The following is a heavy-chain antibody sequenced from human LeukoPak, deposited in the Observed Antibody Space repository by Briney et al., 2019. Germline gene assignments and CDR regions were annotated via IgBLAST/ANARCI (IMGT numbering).Heavy chain of an antibody. J-gene: IGHJ4*02. Sequence: ASVKVSCEASGGIFSSYAISWVRQAPGQGLEWMGRIIPIFGTANYAQKFQGRVTITTDESTSTAYMELSSLRSEATAVYYCARGQDWAAAGTGYYFDYWGQGTLVTVSS. V-gene: IGHV1-69*05. CDR2: IIPIFGTA. D-gene: IGHD6-13*01. CDR3: ARGQDWAAAGTGYYFDY. CDR1: GGIFSSYA.